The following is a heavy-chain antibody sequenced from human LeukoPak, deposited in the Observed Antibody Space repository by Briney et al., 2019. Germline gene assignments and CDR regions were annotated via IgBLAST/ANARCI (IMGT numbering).Heavy chain of an antibody. V-gene: IGHV3-21*01. J-gene: IGHJ4*02. CDR1: GFTFSSYA. Sequence: GSLRLSCVASGFTFSSYAMNRVRQAPGKGLEWVSSLGTRSSSIYYADSVKGRFTISRDNAKNSLYLQMNSLRAEDTAAYYCAREVREGFDYWGQGTLVTVSS. CDR3: AREVREGFDY. CDR2: LGTRSSSI. D-gene: IGHD1-26*01.